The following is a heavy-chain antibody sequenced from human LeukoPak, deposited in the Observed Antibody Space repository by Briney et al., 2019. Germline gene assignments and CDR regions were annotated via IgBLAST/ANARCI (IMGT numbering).Heavy chain of an antibody. CDR3: ARAQGDSSGYYFDY. D-gene: IGHD3-22*01. CDR1: GYSISSGYH. J-gene: IGHJ4*02. CDR2: IYHSGST. V-gene: IGHV4-38-2*02. Sequence: SETLSLTCTVSGYSISSGYHWGWIRQPPGKGLEWIGSIYHSGSTYYNPSLKSRVTISVDTSKNQFSLKLSSVTAADTAVYYCARAQGDSSGYYFDYWGQGTLVIVSS.